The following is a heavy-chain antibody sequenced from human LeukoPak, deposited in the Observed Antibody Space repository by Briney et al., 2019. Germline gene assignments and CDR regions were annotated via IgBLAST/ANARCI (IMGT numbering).Heavy chain of an antibody. CDR2: INWNGGST. CDR1: GFTFDDYG. Sequence: PGGSLRLSCAASGFTFDDYGMSWVRQAPGKGLEWVSGINWNGGSTGYADSVKGRFTISRDNAKNSLYLQMNSLRAEDTALYCCARDVYSSGWIYYYYYYMDVWGKGTTVTVSS. V-gene: IGHV3-20*04. D-gene: IGHD6-19*01. J-gene: IGHJ6*03. CDR3: ARDVYSSGWIYYYYYYMDV.